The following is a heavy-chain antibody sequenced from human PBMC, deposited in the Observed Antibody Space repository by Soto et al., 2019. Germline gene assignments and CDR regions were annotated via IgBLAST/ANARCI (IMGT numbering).Heavy chain of an antibody. D-gene: IGHD2-21*02. CDR2: IYYSGST. V-gene: IGHV4-39*01. J-gene: IGHJ6*04. Sequence: PSETLSLTCTISGDSISVSSYYWAWIRQPPGKGLEWIGSIYYSGSTYYNPSLKSRVTIPVDTSKNQFSLKLSSVTAADTAVYYCARGPGGDYYYYYGKDFCGEGNTVTVCS. CDR1: GDSISVSSYY. CDR3: ARGPGGDYYYYYGKDF.